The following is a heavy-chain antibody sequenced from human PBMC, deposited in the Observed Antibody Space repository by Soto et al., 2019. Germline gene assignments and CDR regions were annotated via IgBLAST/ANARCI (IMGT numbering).Heavy chain of an antibody. CDR1: GGAFTNDI. Sequence: QVHLVQSGAEVTKPGSSVKVSCKASGGAFTNDIITWVRQAPGQGLEWMGRIIPLLDVTNYAQKFQGRVTSTAYTSTNTAYMERNILIYEATSVYYCARDSPMGSTFSGYDAIDYWGQGTLVTVSS. CDR2: IIPLLDVT. V-gene: IGHV1-69*08. CDR3: ARDSPMGSTFSGYDAIDY. D-gene: IGHD5-12*01. J-gene: IGHJ4*02.